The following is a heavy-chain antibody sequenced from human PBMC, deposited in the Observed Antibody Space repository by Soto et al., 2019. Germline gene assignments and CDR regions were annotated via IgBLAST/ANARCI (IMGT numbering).Heavy chain of an antibody. CDR1: VFTFSTSV. CDR3: TWSLVARDAFDE. D-gene: IGHD5-12*01. J-gene: IGHJ3*01. CDR2: ISGSGDRT. V-gene: IGHV3-23*01. Sequence: EVQLSESGGGLVQPGGSLRLSCAASVFTFSTSVMSWVRQAPEKGLQWVSSISGSGDRTYYADSVKGRFTVSRDNSRTTLYLDMTTVTADDTALYYCTWSLVARDAFDEWGQGTMVIVSS.